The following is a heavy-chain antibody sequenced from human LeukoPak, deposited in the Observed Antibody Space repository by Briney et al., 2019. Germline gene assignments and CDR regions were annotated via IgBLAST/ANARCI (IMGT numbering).Heavy chain of an antibody. CDR2: IYYSGST. CDR3: ARDKGRVIAKGERWRDIKGRNYYGMDV. J-gene: IGHJ6*04. V-gene: IGHV4-61*01. CDR1: GGSVSSGSYC. D-gene: IGHD2-21*01. Sequence: SETLSLTCTVSGGSVSSGSYCWSWIRQPPGKGLEWIGYIYYSGSTNYNPSLKSRVTISVDTSKNQFSLKLSSVTAADTAVYYCARDKGRVIAKGERWRDIKGRNYYGMDVWGKGTTVTVSS.